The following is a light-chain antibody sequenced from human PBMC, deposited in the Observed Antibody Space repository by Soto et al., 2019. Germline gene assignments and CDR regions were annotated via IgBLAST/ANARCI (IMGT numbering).Light chain of an antibody. CDR3: QHYASLPTT. J-gene: IGKJ2*01. V-gene: IGKV3-20*01. CDR1: QTIGRNF. Sequence: EIVLTQSPGTLSLSPGDIATLSCRASQTIGRNFLAWYQQKPGQAPRLLIYGASIRATGIPDRFSVSGSGTDFTLTISRLEPEDCGVYYCQHYASLPTTFGQGTKLEIK. CDR2: GAS.